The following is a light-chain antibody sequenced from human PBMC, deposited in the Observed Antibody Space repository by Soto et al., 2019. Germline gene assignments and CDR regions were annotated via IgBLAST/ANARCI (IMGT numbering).Light chain of an antibody. V-gene: IGLV2-14*01. CDR3: SSYTGSGTF. CDR2: AVS. CDR1: SSDVGGYDQ. J-gene: IGLJ2*01. Sequence: QSALTQPASVSGSPGQSIAISCTGTSSDVGGYDQVSLYQQHPGKVPKLMIYAVSNRPSGVSDRFSGSQSGNTASLTISGLQAEDEADYYCSSYTGSGTFFGGGTKLTVL.